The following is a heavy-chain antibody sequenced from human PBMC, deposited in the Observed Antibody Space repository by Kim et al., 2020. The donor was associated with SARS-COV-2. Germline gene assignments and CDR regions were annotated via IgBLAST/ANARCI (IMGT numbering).Heavy chain of an antibody. D-gene: IGHD5-12*01. J-gene: IGHJ4*02. CDR1: GFSFSDNY. CDR2: ISGSGHT. CDR3: VRDRDGYNSFDY. Sequence: GGSLRLSCAASGFSFSDNYMTWIRQAPGQGLEWLSDISGSGHTSYTDSVKGRFTISRDNDKKSLYLQMNSLRVEDTAVHYCVRDRDGYNSFDYWGQGTLVTVSS. V-gene: IGHV3-11*06.